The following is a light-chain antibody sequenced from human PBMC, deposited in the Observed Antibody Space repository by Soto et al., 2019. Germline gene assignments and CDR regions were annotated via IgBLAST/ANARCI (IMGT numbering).Light chain of an antibody. CDR3: SSYAGSNNFV. V-gene: IGLV2-8*01. CDR2: EVS. Sequence: QSALTQPPSASGSPGQSVTISCTGTSRDVGAYNYVSWYQQHPGKAPKIMIYEVSKRPSGVPDRFSGSKSGNTASLTVSGLQAEDEADYYCSSYAGSNNFVFGTATKVTVL. CDR1: SRDVGAYNY. J-gene: IGLJ1*01.